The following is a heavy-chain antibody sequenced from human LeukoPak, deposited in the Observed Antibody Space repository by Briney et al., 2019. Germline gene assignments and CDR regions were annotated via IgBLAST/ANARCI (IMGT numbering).Heavy chain of an antibody. CDR3: AKDDYDSSGYYFEYFQH. D-gene: IGHD3-22*01. V-gene: IGHV3-43*02. J-gene: IGHJ1*01. Sequence: PGGSLRLSCAASGFTFDDYAMHWVRQAPGKGLEWVSLFSGDGGSTYYADSVKGRFTISRDNSKNSLYLQMNSLRTEDAALYYCAKDDYDSSGYYFEYFQHWGQGTLVTVSS. CDR1: GFTFDDYA. CDR2: FSGDGGST.